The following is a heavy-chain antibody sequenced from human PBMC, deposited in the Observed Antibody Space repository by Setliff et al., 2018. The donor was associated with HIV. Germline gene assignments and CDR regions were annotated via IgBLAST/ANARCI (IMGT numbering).Heavy chain of an antibody. CDR3: ARRASSHGPYWYFDL. Sequence: PSETLSLTCSVSGGSLNRYYWSWIRQTPGKGLEWIGYIYYSGGANYNTHPSLKNRVTILVDTSKNQFSLRLNSVSAADTAVYYCARRASSHGPYWYFDLWG. V-gene: IGHV4-59*01. J-gene: IGHJ2*01. CDR2: IYYSGGA. CDR1: GGSLNRYY. D-gene: IGHD2-2*01.